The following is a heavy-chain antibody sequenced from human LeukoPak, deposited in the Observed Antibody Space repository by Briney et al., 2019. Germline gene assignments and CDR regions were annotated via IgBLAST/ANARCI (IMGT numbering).Heavy chain of an antibody. CDR3: ARATAPIQRHWGSGGLLDY. CDR1: GYTFTSYA. CDR2: INTNTGNP. Sequence: ASVKVSCKASGYTFTSYAMNWVRQAPGQGLEWMGWINTNTGNPTYAQGFTGRFVSSLDTSVSTAYLQISSLKAEDTAVYYCARATAPIQRHWGSGGLLDYWGQGTLVTVSS. D-gene: IGHD7-27*01. V-gene: IGHV7-4-1*02. J-gene: IGHJ4*02.